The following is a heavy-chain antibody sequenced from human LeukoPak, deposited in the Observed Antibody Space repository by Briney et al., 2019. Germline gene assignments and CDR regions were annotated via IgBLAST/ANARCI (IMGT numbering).Heavy chain of an antibody. CDR2: MNPNSGNT. CDR1: GYTFTSYD. Sequence: ASVKVSCKASGYTFTSYDINWVRQATGQGLEWMGWMNPNSGNTGYAQKFQGRVTMIRNTSISTAYMELSSLRSEDTAVYYCARAGYYDFWSGYYNFDYWGQGTLVTVSS. CDR3: ARAGYYDFWSGYYNFDY. J-gene: IGHJ4*02. D-gene: IGHD3-3*01. V-gene: IGHV1-8*01.